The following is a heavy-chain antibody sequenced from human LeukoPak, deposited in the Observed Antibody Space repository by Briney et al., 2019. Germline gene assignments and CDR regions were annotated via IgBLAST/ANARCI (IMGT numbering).Heavy chain of an antibody. Sequence: GGSLRLSCAASGFTVSSDYMSGVREAPGKALEGVSVIYSGGSTYYADSVKGRFTITRDNSKNTMYLQLNSLRAEDTAVYYCARDRTGSSWYRDAFDIWGQGTMVTVSS. CDR1: GFTVSSDY. V-gene: IGHV3-66*01. D-gene: IGHD6-13*01. CDR3: ARDRTGSSWYRDAFDI. CDR2: IYSGGST. J-gene: IGHJ3*02.